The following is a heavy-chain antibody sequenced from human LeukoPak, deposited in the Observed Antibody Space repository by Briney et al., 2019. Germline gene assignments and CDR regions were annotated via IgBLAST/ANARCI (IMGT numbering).Heavy chain of an antibody. Sequence: SETLSLTCTVSGGSISSYYWNWIRQPPGKGLEWIGFIYYGGSTNSGSTKYNPFLESRVTISVDMSKKQLSLELSSVTAADTAVYYCARGSRSSSSGHFYYHYYMDVWGKGTTVTVSS. CDR3: ARGSRSSSSGHFYYHYYMDV. V-gene: IGHV4-59*01. CDR2: IYYGGSTNSGST. D-gene: IGHD6-6*01. CDR1: GGSISSYY. J-gene: IGHJ6*03.